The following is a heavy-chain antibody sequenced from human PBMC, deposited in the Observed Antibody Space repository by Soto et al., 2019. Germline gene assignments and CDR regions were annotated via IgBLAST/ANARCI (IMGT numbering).Heavy chain of an antibody. CDR1: GFTFSSYG. Sequence: EVQLVESGGGLVQPGGSLRLSCAASGFTFSSYGMNWVRQAPGKGLEWVSYISSSGNTIYYADSVKGRFTISRDNAKNSLYLQMNSLRDEDTAVYYCARDGSKRGANWFDPWGQGTLVTVSS. CDR3: ARDGSKRGANWFDP. D-gene: IGHD3-16*01. J-gene: IGHJ5*02. CDR2: ISSSGNTI. V-gene: IGHV3-48*02.